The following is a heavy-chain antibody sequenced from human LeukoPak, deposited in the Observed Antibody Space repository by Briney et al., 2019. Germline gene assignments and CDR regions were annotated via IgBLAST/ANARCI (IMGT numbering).Heavy chain of an antibody. CDR2: INPKSGGT. V-gene: IGHV1-2*02. D-gene: IGHD2/OR15-2a*01. CDR3: ARPLGSLKEYWWFDP. Sequence: ASVKVSCTASGYTFSDYYIHWLRQAPGQGLEWMGWINPKSGGTNYAQYFQGRVTMTRDTSSTTVYMDLTRLRSDDTAVYFCARPLGSLKEYWWFDPWGQGTLVTVSS. J-gene: IGHJ5*02. CDR1: GYTFSDYY.